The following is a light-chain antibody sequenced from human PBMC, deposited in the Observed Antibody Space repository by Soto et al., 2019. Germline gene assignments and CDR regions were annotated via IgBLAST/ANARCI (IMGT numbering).Light chain of an antibody. CDR1: SSNIGNNA. CDR3: AAWDESLNGPV. CDR2: YDD. J-gene: IGLJ1*01. V-gene: IGLV1-36*01. Sequence: QSVLTQPPSVSEAPRQRVTISCSGSSSNIGNNAVNWYQQLPGKAPKLLIYYDDLLPSGVSDRFSGSKSGTSASLDISGIQSEDEADYYCAAWDESLNGPVFGTGTKVTV.